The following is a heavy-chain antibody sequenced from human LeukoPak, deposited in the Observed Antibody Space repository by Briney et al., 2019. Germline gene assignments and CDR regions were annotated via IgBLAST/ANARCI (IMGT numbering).Heavy chain of an antibody. CDR2: INQDGSEK. CDR3: ARDRGWYCDSRPPFDY. V-gene: IGHV3-7*01. CDR1: GFTFSDYW. J-gene: IGHJ4*02. Sequence: GGSLRLSCAASGFTFSDYWMSWVRQAPGKGLEWVANINQDGSEKFYVDSVKGRFTISRDNAKNSLYLQMNSLRAEDTAVYYCARDRGWYCDSRPPFDYWGQGTLVTVSS. D-gene: IGHD3-22*01.